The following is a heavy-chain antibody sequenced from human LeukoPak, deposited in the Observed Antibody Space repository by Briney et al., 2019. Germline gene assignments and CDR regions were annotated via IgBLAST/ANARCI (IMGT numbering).Heavy chain of an antibody. Sequence: GGSLRLSCTAPGFTFSSYAIHWIRQAPGKGLEWVALVWHDGSNRYYADSVKGRFTISRDNSKNTLYLQMNSLRAEDTAVYYCARDPDVGIAVAGYYFDYWGQGTLVTVSS. CDR2: VWHDGSNR. D-gene: IGHD6-19*01. J-gene: IGHJ4*02. CDR3: ARDPDVGIAVAGYYFDY. CDR1: GFTFSSYA. V-gene: IGHV3-30*02.